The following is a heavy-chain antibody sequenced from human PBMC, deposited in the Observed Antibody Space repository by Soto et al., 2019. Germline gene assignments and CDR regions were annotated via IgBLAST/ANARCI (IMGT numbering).Heavy chain of an antibody. J-gene: IGHJ6*03. CDR3: ARGVPAARYYYYYYMDV. CDR1: GYSYTSYD. CDR2: MNPNSGNT. Sequence: SVKVSCEASGYSYTSYDINWVRQATGQGLEWMGWMNPNSGNTGYAQKFQGRVTMTRNTSISTAYMELSSLRSEDTAVYYCARGVPAARYYYYYYMDVWGKGTTVTVS. D-gene: IGHD2-2*01. V-gene: IGHV1-8*01.